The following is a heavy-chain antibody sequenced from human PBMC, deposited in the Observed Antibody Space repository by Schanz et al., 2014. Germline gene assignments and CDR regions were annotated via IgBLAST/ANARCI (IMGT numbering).Heavy chain of an antibody. J-gene: IGHJ3*02. CDR2: IIPILGIT. V-gene: IGHV1-69*02. D-gene: IGHD6-19*01. CDR3: ARGLGDERWLDLNEAFDI. CDR1: GGTFSSYT. Sequence: QVQLVQSGAEVKKPGSSVKVSCKASGGTFSSYTINWVRQAPGQGLEWMGRIIPILGITNVAQTFQDRVTITADKSTSTAYMELSSLRSEDTAVYYCARGLGDERWLDLNEAFDIEGQGTIVTVSS.